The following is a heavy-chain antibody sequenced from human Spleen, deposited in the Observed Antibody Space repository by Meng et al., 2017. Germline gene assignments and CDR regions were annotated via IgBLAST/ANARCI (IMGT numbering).Heavy chain of an antibody. D-gene: IGHD3-10*01. CDR3: AKRGGGSGKADYFDY. CDR2: ISYDGSNK. J-gene: IGHJ4*02. Sequence: GESLKISCAASGFTFSSYAMHWVRQAPGKGLEWVAVISYDGSNKYYADSVKGRFTISRNTSKNSLYLQMNHLRAEDTAIYYGAKRGGGSGKADYFDYWGQGTLVTVSS. V-gene: IGHV3-30*04. CDR1: GFTFSSYA.